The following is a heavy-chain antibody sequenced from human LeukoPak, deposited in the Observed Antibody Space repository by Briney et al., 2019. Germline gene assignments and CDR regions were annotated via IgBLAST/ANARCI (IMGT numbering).Heavy chain of an antibody. CDR3: ARGPYSSSWSFDY. Sequence: SETLSLTCSVSGDSISRYYWSWIWQPAGKGLEWIGRIYTTGSTNYNPSLKSRVTISIDTSKNQLSLKLNSVTAADTAVYYCARGPYSSSWSFDYWGQGTLVTVSS. J-gene: IGHJ4*02. CDR2: IYTTGST. D-gene: IGHD6-13*01. V-gene: IGHV4-4*07. CDR1: GDSISRYY.